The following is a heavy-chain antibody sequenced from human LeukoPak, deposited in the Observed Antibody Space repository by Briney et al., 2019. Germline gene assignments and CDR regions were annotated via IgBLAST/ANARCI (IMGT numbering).Heavy chain of an antibody. Sequence: SETLSLTCTVSGGSISSYYWSWIRQPPGKGLEWIGYIYYSGSTNYNPSLKSRVTISVDTSKNQFSLKLTSVTATDTAVYYCAMSSGWDDWFFDLWGRGTLVTVSS. CDR1: GGSISSYY. V-gene: IGHV4-59*01. J-gene: IGHJ2*01. D-gene: IGHD6-19*01. CDR2: IYYSGST. CDR3: AMSSGWDDWFFDL.